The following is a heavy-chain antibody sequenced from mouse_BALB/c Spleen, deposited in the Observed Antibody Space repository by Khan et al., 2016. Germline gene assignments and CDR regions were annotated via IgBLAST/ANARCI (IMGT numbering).Heavy chain of an antibody. J-gene: IGHJ4*01. CDR1: GDSITSGY. D-gene: IGHD1-1*01. Sequence: EVQLQESGPSLVKLSQTLSLTCSVTGDSITSGYWNWIRKFPGNKLEYMGYISHSGSTYYNPSLKSRISITRDTSKNQYYLQLNSVTTEDTATYYCGRYDGSTYVGGMDYWGQGTSVTVSS. V-gene: IGHV3-8*02. CDR2: ISHSGST. CDR3: GRYDGSTYVGGMDY.